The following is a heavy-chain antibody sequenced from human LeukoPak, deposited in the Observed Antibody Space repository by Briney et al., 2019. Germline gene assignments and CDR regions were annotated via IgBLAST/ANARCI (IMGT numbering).Heavy chain of an antibody. CDR3: ARGPAQVTYYDFWSGSTTSNWFDP. J-gene: IGHJ5*02. CDR1: GGTFSSYT. CDR2: IIPILGIA. D-gene: IGHD3-3*01. V-gene: IGHV1-69*02. Sequence: SVKVSCKASGGTFSSYTISWVRQAPGQGLEWMGRIIPILGIANYAQKFQGRVTITADKSTSTAYMELSSLRSEDTAVYYCARGPAQVTYYDFWSGSTTSNWFDPWGQGTLVTVSS.